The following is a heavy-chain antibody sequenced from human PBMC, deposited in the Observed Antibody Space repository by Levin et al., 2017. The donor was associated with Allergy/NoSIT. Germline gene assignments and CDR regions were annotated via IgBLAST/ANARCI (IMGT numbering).Heavy chain of an antibody. CDR1: GGSISSSGYY. V-gene: IGHV4-39*01. CDR3: SAAAGKLLNMDV. CDR2: IYYSGST. Sequence: SETLSLTCTVSGGSISSSGYYWGWIRQPPGKGLEWIGSIYYSGSTYYNPSLKSRVIISVDTSKDQLSLKLSSVTAADTAVYYCSAAAGKLLNMDVWGKGTTVTVSS. J-gene: IGHJ6*03. D-gene: IGHD6-13*01.